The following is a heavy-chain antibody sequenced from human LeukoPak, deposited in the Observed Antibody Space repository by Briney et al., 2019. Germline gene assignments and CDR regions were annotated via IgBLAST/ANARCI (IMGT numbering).Heavy chain of an antibody. V-gene: IGHV3-23*01. CDR3: AKGYCSSTSCYSRFDP. Sequence: QTGGFLRLSCAASGFTFSSYAMIWVRQAPGKGLEWVSAISASGGSTYYADSVKGRFTISRDNSKNTLYLQMNSLRAEDTAVYYCAKGYCSSTSCYSRFDPWGQGTLVTVSS. D-gene: IGHD2-2*01. J-gene: IGHJ5*02. CDR2: ISASGGST. CDR1: GFTFSSYA.